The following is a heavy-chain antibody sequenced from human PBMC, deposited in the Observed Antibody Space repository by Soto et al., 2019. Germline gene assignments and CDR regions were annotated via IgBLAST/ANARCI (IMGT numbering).Heavy chain of an antibody. V-gene: IGHV3-23*01. CDR1: GFTFRSHA. CDR2: ISGSGGTT. J-gene: IGHJ6*03. D-gene: IGHD3-10*01. Sequence: GGSLRLSCAASGFTFRSHAMNWVRQAPGKGLEWVSAISGSGGTTYYADSVKGRFTISKDITKNTLYLQMNSLRAEDTAVDYCAKDRLDYYGSGSYFSDGGETNYYYYYYMDVWGKGTTVTVSS. CDR3: AKDRLDYYGSGSYFSDGGETNYYYYYYMDV.